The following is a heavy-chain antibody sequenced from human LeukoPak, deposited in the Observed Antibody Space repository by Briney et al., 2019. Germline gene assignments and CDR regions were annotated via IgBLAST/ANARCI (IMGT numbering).Heavy chain of an antibody. V-gene: IGHV3-23*01. CDR2: ISGSGGST. CDR3: AKVFSAYSSGWYEYYDY. J-gene: IGHJ4*02. Sequence: PGGSLRLSCAASGFTFSSYAMSWVRQAPGKGLEWVSAISGSGGSTYYADSVKGRFTISRDNSKNTLYLQMNSLRAEDTAVYYPAKVFSAYSSGWYEYYDYWGQGTLVTVSS. CDR1: GFTFSSYA. D-gene: IGHD6-19*01.